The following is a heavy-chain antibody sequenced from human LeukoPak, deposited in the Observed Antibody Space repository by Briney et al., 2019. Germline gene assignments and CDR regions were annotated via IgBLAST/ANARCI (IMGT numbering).Heavy chain of an antibody. Sequence: GGSLRLSCAASGFTFSSHWMTWVRQAPGKGLEWVANIKQDGSEKYYVGSVKGRFTISRDNAKNSLYLQMNSLRAEDTAVYYCAREGNPSRRVDYWGQGTLVTVSS. CDR2: IKQDGSEK. V-gene: IGHV3-7*01. D-gene: IGHD1-14*01. CDR3: AREGNPSRRVDY. CDR1: GFTFSSHW. J-gene: IGHJ4*02.